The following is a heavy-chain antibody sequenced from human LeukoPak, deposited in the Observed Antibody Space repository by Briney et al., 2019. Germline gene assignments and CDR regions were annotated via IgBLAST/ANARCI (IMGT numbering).Heavy chain of an antibody. V-gene: IGHV3-11*06. CDR2: ISSSSSHI. J-gene: IGHJ3*02. CDR1: GFTFSDYY. D-gene: IGHD3-10*01. CDR3: ARGKYPGAYI. Sequence: GGSLRLSCVASGFTFSDYYMTWMWQAPGKGLEWISYISSSSSHINYADSVKGRFTISRDNAKNALLLQMNSLRAEDTALYYCARGKYPGAYIRGQGTMVGVSS.